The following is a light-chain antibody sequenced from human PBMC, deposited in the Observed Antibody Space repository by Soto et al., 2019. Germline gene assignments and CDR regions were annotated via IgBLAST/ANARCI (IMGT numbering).Light chain of an antibody. Sequence: DIQMTQSPSTLSASVGDRVTITCRASQSISTWLAWYQQKPGKAPKLLIYDASSLESGVPSRFSGSGSGSEFTLTISSLQPDDFATYYCQQYSYSAFGQGTKV. J-gene: IGKJ1*01. CDR1: QSISTW. CDR3: QQYSYSA. V-gene: IGKV1-5*01. CDR2: DAS.